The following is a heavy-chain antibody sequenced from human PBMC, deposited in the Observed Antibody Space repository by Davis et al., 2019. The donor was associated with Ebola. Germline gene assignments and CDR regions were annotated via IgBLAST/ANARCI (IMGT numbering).Heavy chain of an antibody. Sequence: SETLSLTCAVYGGSFSGYYWSWIRQPPGKGLEWIGEINHSGSTNYNPSLKSRVTISVDTSKNQFSLKLSSVTAADTAVYYCAGAEQQLDDFDYWGQGTLVTVSS. CDR2: INHSGST. CDR1: GGSFSGYY. CDR3: AGAEQQLDDFDY. V-gene: IGHV4-34*01. J-gene: IGHJ4*02. D-gene: IGHD6-13*01.